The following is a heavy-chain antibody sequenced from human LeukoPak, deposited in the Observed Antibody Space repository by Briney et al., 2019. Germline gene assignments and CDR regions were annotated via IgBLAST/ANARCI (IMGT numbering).Heavy chain of an antibody. D-gene: IGHD3-3*01. CDR3: ARTYDFGRGPPGDAFDN. CDR1: GFTFTIFG. Sequence: GGSLRLSCAASGFTFTIFGLNWVRQAPGKGPEWVSYIDARSGITYYADSVQGRFTISRDNARESVFLQMDSLRVDDTAVYYCARTYDFGRGPPGDAFDNWGPGTWVIVSS. J-gene: IGHJ3*02. CDR2: IDARSGIT. V-gene: IGHV3-48*01.